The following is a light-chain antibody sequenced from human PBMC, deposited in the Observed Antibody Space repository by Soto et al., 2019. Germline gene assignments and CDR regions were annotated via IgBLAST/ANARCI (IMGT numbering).Light chain of an antibody. V-gene: IGKV1-5*03. Sequence: MNQSPSTVSGSIRARVNITFRSSQTISSWLAWYQQKPGKAPKHLIYKASTLKSGVPSRFSGSGSGTEFTLTISSLQPDDFATYYCQHYNSYWTFGQGTNVDI. J-gene: IGKJ1*01. CDR1: QTISSW. CDR2: KAS. CDR3: QHYNSYWT.